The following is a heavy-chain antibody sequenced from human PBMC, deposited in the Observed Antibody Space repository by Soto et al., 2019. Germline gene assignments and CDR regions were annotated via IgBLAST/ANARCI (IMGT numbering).Heavy chain of an antibody. D-gene: IGHD5-18*01. Sequence: QVQLVQSGAEVKKPESSVKVSCKAPGGTFSTYAISWVRQAPGQGLEWMGGIIPMFGTANYAQRLQDRVKITADESTNTVYMELSSLISEDTAVYFCASGIQLWLRRINNGYSGWGQGTLVTVSS. CDR3: ASGIQLWLRRINNGYSG. CDR1: GGTFSTYA. V-gene: IGHV1-69*12. J-gene: IGHJ4*02. CDR2: IIPMFGTA.